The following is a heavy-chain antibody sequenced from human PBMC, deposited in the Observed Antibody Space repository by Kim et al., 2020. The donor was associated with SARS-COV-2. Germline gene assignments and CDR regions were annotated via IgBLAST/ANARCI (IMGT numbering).Heavy chain of an antibody. CDR3: AKDPGISSWSLYYYYGLDV. CDR1: GFTFSSYA. CDR2: ISGSGGST. D-gene: IGHD6-13*01. Sequence: GGSLRLSCAASGFTFSSYAMSWVRQAPGKGLEWVSAISGSGGSTYYADSVKGRFTISRDNSKNTLYLQMNSLRAEDTAVYYCAKDPGISSWSLYYYYGLDVWGQGTTVTVSS. J-gene: IGHJ6*02. V-gene: IGHV3-23*01.